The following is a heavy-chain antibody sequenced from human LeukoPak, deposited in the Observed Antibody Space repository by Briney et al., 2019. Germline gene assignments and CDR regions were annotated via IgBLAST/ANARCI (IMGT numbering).Heavy chain of an antibody. Sequence: GGSLRLSCAASGFTFDDHGMSWVRQAPGKGREWVSGINWNGGSTGYADSVKGRFTISRDNAKNSLYLEMNSLRAEDTALYFCARGTSDARYYFDYWGQGTLVTVSS. V-gene: IGHV3-20*04. D-gene: IGHD1-1*01. CDR1: GFTFDDHG. CDR2: INWNGGST. J-gene: IGHJ4*02. CDR3: ARGTSDARYYFDY.